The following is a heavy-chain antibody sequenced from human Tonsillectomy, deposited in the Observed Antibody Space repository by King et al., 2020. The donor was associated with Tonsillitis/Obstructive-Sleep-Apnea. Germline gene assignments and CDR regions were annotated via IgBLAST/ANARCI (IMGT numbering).Heavy chain of an antibody. V-gene: IGHV3-30*18. CDR3: AKDPYGGFFDY. CDR1: GFTFSSYG. D-gene: IGHD4-23*01. CDR2: ISYDGSNK. J-gene: IGHJ4*02. Sequence: VQLVESGRGVVQPGRSLRLSCAASGFTFSSYGMHWVRQAPGKGLEWVAVISYDGSNKYYADSVKGRFTISRDNSKNTLYLQMNSLRAEDTAVYYCAKDPYGGFFDYWGQGTLVTVSS.